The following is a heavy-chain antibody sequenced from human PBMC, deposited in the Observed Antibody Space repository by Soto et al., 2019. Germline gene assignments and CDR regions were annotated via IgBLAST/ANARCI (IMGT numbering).Heavy chain of an antibody. CDR1: GFTFSNAW. Sequence: GGSLRLSCAASGFTFSNAWMSWVRQAPGKGLEWVGRIKSKTDGGTTDYAAPVKGRFTISRDDSKNTLYLQMNSLKTEDTAVYYCPTERMGSTSAFDIWGQGTMVTVSS. CDR3: PTERMGSTSAFDI. CDR2: IKSKTDGGTT. J-gene: IGHJ3*02. D-gene: IGHD2-2*01. V-gene: IGHV3-15*01.